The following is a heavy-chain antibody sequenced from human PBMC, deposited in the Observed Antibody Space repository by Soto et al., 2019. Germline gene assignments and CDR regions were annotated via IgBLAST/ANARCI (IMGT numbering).Heavy chain of an antibody. J-gene: IGHJ4*01. CDR3: TTTPPVQQWLNHFDY. D-gene: IGHD6-19*01. CDR2: ITDGGTA. CDR1: GLTFNNAW. Sequence: GGSLRLSCAASGLTFNNAWMTWVRQAPGRGLEWVGRITDGGTADYAAPVKGRFTISRDDSKTTVYLQMNSLKTEDTGVYYCTTTPPVQQWLNHFDYWGQGTLVTVSS. V-gene: IGHV3-15*01.